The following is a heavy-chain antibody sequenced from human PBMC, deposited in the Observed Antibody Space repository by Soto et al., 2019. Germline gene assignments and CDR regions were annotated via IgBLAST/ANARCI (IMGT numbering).Heavy chain of an antibody. D-gene: IGHD3-22*01. CDR3: ARQVKPSYYHASGYHFDY. Sequence: QLQLQESGPGLVKPSETLSLTCTVSGGSVTDSSYYWGWIRQSPGKGLESIGSVYYSGSTYYNPSLKSRVVITVDTSKNQFSLKLSSVTAADSAVYYCARQVKPSYYHASGYHFDYWGPGALVTVSS. V-gene: IGHV4-39*01. CDR2: VYYSGST. CDR1: GGSVTDSSYY. J-gene: IGHJ4*02.